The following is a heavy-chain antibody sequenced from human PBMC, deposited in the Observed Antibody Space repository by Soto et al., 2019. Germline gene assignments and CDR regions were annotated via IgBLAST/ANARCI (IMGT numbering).Heavy chain of an antibody. D-gene: IGHD3-22*01. CDR3: TRDLRYSDSTGFYSYFDS. Sequence: QVQLVESGGGVVQPGRSLRLSCAASGFTLSAFPMHWVRQAPGKGLEWVSVISYDGNSKYYADSVKGRFTISRDNSKSSLYLQMNSLRAEDTAVYFCTRDLRYSDSTGFYSYFDSWGQGTLFTVSS. J-gene: IGHJ4*02. CDR2: ISYDGNSK. V-gene: IGHV3-30-3*01. CDR1: GFTLSAFP.